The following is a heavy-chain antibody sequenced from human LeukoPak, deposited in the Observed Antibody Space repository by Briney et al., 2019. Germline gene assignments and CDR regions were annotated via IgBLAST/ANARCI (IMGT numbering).Heavy chain of an antibody. CDR2: ISWNSGDI. CDR3: AKDSSAGSNPYFDY. D-gene: IGHD6-13*01. CDR1: GFTFSRYG. Sequence: GGPLRLSCAGSGFTFSRYGMHWVRQAPGKGLEWVSGISWNSGDIGYVDSVKGRFTISRDNAKKSLYLEMNSLRAEDTALYYCAKDSSAGSNPYFDYWGQGTLVTVSS. J-gene: IGHJ4*02. V-gene: IGHV3-9*01.